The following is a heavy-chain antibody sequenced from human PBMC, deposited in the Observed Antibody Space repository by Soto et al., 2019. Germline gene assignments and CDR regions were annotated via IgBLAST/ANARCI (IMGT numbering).Heavy chain of an antibody. J-gene: IGHJ4*02. D-gene: IGHD3-22*01. Sequence: PAGALSLSCAGSGFTLSDHYIDWVRQPPGKGQERVGRSSDKHQGYSTNYAASVNGSFTTSGDETKNSAYLQMNSLTTDDTAVYYCVRATFFSYSSGYTRCLDYWGQGTLVTVSS. CDR1: GFTLSDHY. CDR3: VRATFFSYSSGYTRCLDY. V-gene: IGHV3-72*01. CDR2: SSDKHQGYST.